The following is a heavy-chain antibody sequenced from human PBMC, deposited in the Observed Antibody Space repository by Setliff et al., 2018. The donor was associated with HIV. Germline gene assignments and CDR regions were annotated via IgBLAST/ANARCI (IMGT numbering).Heavy chain of an antibody. Sequence: GASLKLSCVASGFTFNNAWMNWVRQAPGKGLEWLGRIKKSSDGGKTDDASPVKGRFTISRDDSKNTLYLQMNSLKTEDTGVYFCATDNGPSYSMDIWGQGTTVTVSS. CDR3: ATDNGPSYSMDI. J-gene: IGHJ6*02. V-gene: IGHV3-15*01. D-gene: IGHD2-21*01. CDR2: IKKSSDGGKT. CDR1: GFTFNNAW.